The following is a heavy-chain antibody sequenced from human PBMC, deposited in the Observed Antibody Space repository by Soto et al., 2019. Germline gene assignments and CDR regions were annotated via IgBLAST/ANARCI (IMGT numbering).Heavy chain of an antibody. CDR3: ARGSLSKIRGVSDRFDP. D-gene: IGHD3-10*01. Sequence: QVQLQESGPGLVKPSQTLSLTCTVSGASISSGGYFWTWILQHPGKGLEWIGYSYYSGSTYYNPSSKSRFSISLETSMNQFTLKVASVTAADTAVYFCARGSLSKIRGVSDRFDPWGQGTLVTVSP. V-gene: IGHV4-31*03. J-gene: IGHJ5*02. CDR2: SYYSGST. CDR1: GASISSGGYF.